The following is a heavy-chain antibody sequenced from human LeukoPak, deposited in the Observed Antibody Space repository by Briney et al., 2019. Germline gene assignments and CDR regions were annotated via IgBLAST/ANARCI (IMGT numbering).Heavy chain of an antibody. D-gene: IGHD3-3*01. CDR2: IKQHGSEK. Sequence: GGSLRLSCAASGFTFSSYWMSWVRQAPGKGLEWVANIKQHGSEKYYVDSVKGRFTISRDNAKNSLYLQMNSLRAEDTAVYYCARASGDFWSGYRPYYYYGMDVWGQGTTVTVSS. CDR1: GFTFSSYW. J-gene: IGHJ6*02. V-gene: IGHV3-7*01. CDR3: ARASGDFWSGYRPYYYYGMDV.